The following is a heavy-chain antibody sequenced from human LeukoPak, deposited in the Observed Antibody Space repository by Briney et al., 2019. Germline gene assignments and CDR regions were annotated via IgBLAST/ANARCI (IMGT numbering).Heavy chain of an antibody. D-gene: IGHD2-2*01. V-gene: IGHV1-69*04. CDR2: IIPILGIA. Sequence: ASVKVSCKASGGTFSSYAISWVRQAPGQGLEWMGGIIPILGIANYAQKFQGRVTITADKSTSTAYMELSSLRSEDTAVYYCARYCSSTSCYSEYFQHWGQGTLVTVSS. J-gene: IGHJ1*01. CDR3: ARYCSSTSCYSEYFQH. CDR1: GGTFSSYA.